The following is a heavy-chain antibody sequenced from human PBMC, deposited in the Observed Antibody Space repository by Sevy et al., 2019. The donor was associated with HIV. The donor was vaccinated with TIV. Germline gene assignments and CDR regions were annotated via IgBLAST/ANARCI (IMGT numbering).Heavy chain of an antibody. CDR1: GDSVSSSSAA. V-gene: IGHV6-1*01. CDR3: ARGDELNSYYYGMDV. J-gene: IGHJ6*02. CDR2: TYYRSKWYN. D-gene: IGHD1-1*01. Sequence: SQTLSLTCAISGDSVSSSSAAWNWFRQSPSRGLEWLGRTYYRSKWYNNYAVSVKSRVTINPDTSENQFSLHLHSVTPEDTAVYFCARGDELNSYYYGMDVWGPGTTVTVSS.